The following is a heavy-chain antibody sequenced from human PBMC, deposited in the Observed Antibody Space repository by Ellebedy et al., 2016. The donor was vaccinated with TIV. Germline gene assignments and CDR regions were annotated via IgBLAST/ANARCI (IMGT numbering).Heavy chain of an antibody. CDR1: GFTFSSYT. D-gene: IGHD4-17*01. CDR2: ISGSSTYL. V-gene: IGHV3-21*01. CDR3: ARKVPAPTTVPPNWYFDL. J-gene: IGHJ2*01. Sequence: PGGSLRLSCAASGFTFSSYTMNWVRQAPGKGLEWVSSISGSSTYLYYADSVKGRFAISRDNAKNSLYLQMNSLRAEDTAVYYCARKVPAPTTVPPNWYFDLWGRGTLVTVSS.